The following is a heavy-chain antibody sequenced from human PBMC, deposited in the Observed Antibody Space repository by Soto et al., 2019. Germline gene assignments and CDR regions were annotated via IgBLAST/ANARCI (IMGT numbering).Heavy chain of an antibody. CDR3: ATVHNTSRSFDY. V-gene: IGHV3-23*01. J-gene: IGHJ4*02. D-gene: IGHD1-20*01. CDR2: TGATGRTT. Sequence: WWSLRLSCSASVFTFNIYAMTWLRQAPGKGLEWVSTTGATGRTTYYSDSVKGRFTVSRDNSKDTLDLQMSNLRAEDTAVYYCATVHNTSRSFDYWGQGTLVTVSS. CDR1: VFTFNIYA.